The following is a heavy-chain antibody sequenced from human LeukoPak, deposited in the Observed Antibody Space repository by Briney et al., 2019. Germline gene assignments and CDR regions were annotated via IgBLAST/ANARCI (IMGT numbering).Heavy chain of an antibody. D-gene: IGHD3-10*01. J-gene: IGHJ6*02. CDR2: ISFDGSNK. V-gene: IGHV3-30*18. CDR1: GFTFSSYG. Sequence: GRSLRLSCAASGFTFSSYGMHWVRQAPGKGLEWVAIISFDGSNKYYADSVKGRFTISRDNSKNTLYLQMNSLRAEDTAVYYCAKGRGAYYYYYGMDVWGQGTTVTVSS. CDR3: AKGRGAYYYYYGMDV.